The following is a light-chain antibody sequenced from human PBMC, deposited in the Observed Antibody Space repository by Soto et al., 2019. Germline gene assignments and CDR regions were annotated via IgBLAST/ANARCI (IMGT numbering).Light chain of an antibody. CDR1: QSLSGN. CDR2: RAS. V-gene: IGKV3-15*01. Sequence: EILMTQSPATLAGSPGETVTLSCRASQSLSGNLAWYQQKPGQPPRLLIFRASTRATGVPARFSGRGSGTEFTLTSSGLQSEDFSVYYCQQYSKWPPWTFGPGTKVEIK. CDR3: QQYSKWPPWT. J-gene: IGKJ1*01.